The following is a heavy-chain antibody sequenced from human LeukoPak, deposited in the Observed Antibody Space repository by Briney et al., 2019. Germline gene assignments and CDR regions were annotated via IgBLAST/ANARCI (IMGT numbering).Heavy chain of an antibody. V-gene: IGHV3-48*01. CDR1: GFTFSSYS. CDR2: ISSSSSTI. Sequence: GGSLRLSCTASGFTFSSYSMNWVRQAPGKGPEWVSYISSSSSTIYYADSVKGRFTISRDNAKNSLYLQMNSLRAEDTAVYYCARDKDIVVVPAAIPYYMDVWGKGTTVTVSS. CDR3: ARDKDIVVVPAAIPYYMDV. D-gene: IGHD2-2*01. J-gene: IGHJ6*03.